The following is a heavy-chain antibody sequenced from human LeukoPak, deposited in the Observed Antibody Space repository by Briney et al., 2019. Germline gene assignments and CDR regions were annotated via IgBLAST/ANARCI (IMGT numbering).Heavy chain of an antibody. CDR1: GFTFSSYG. CDR3: AKSPLRSSGWYSKLDY. J-gene: IGHJ4*02. Sequence: GGSLRLSCAASGFTFSSYGMHWVRQAPGKGLEWVAVISYDGSNKYYADSVKGRFTISRDNSKNTLYLQMNSLRAEDTAVYYCAKSPLRSSGWYSKLDYWGQGTLVTVSS. D-gene: IGHD6-19*01. V-gene: IGHV3-30*18. CDR2: ISYDGSNK.